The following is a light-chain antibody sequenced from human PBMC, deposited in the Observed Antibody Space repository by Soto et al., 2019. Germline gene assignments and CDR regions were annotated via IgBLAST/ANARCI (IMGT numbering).Light chain of an antibody. CDR2: GSS. CDR1: QSVSSN. Sequence: EILMTQSPATLSVSPGERATLSCRASQSVSSNLAWYQQKPGQAPRLLIYGSSTRATGVPARFSGSGSGADFTLTIRSLQSEDFAVYYCQQYGSWTFGQGTKVDIK. V-gene: IGKV3-15*01. J-gene: IGKJ1*01. CDR3: QQYGSWT.